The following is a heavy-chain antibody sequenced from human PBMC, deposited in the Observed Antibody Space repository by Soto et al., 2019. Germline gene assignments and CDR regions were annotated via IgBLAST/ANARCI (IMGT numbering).Heavy chain of an antibody. CDR3: ARPGSRVTIFGVAPRGSY. Sequence: PGASLKISCKGSGYSFTSYWIGWVRQMPGKGLEWMGIIYPGDSDTRYSPSFQGQVTISADKSISTAYLQWSSLKASDTAMYYWARPGSRVTIFGVAPRGSYWGQGTLVTVSS. D-gene: IGHD3-3*01. V-gene: IGHV5-51*01. CDR1: GYSFTSYW. J-gene: IGHJ4*02. CDR2: IYPGDSDT.